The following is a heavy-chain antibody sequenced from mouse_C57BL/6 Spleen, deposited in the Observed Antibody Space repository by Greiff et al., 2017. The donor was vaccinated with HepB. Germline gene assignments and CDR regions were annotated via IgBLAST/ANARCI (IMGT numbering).Heavy chain of an antibody. V-gene: IGHV2-5*01. Sequence: VKLMESGPGLVQPSQSLSITCTVSGFSLTSYGVHWVRQSPGKGLEWLGVIWRGGSTDYNAAFMSRLSITKDNSKSQVFFKMNSLQADDTAIYYCAKNMGSTMVTSYAMDYWGQGTSVTVSS. J-gene: IGHJ4*01. CDR1: GFSLTSYG. CDR2: IWRGGST. D-gene: IGHD2-2*01. CDR3: AKNMGSTMVTSYAMDY.